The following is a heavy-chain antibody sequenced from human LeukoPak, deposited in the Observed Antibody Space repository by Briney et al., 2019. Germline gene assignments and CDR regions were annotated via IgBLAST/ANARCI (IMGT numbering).Heavy chain of an antibody. CDR1: GFTVSSNY. J-gene: IGHJ6*02. D-gene: IGHD3-10*01. Sequence: PGGSLRLSCAASGFTVSSNYMSWVRQAPGKGLEWVSVIYSGGSTYYADSVKGRFTISRDNSKNTLYLQMSSLRAEDTAVYYCARGLNVRYYYYYGMDVWGQGTTVTVSS. CDR3: ARGLNVRYYYYYGMDV. CDR2: IYSGGST. V-gene: IGHV3-53*01.